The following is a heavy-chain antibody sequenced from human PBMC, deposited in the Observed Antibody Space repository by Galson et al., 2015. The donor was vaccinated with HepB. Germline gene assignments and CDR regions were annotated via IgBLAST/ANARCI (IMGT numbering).Heavy chain of an antibody. Sequence: SVKVSCKASGSTFTSYGISWVRQAPGQGLEWMGWISAYNGNTNYAQKLQGRVTMTTDASTSTAYMELRSLRSDDTAVYYCARDPRTCSGGSCYSGSVDYWGQGTLVTVSS. V-gene: IGHV1-18*04. D-gene: IGHD2-15*01. J-gene: IGHJ4*02. CDR2: ISAYNGNT. CDR1: GSTFTSYG. CDR3: ARDPRTCSGGSCYSGSVDY.